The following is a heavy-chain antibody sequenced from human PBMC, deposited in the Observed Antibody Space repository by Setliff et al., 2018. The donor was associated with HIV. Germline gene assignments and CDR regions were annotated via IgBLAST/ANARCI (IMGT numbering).Heavy chain of an antibody. CDR2: ITDSGDST. CDR3: VKVPGSGIVRYFDY. Sequence: LRLSCAASGFTFATYAMNWVRQAPGKGLEWVSTITDSGDSTYYADSVRGRFTISRDNSKNTLYLQMNSLTDADTALYYCVKVPGSGIVRYFDYWGQGTLVTVSS. D-gene: IGHD3-22*01. J-gene: IGHJ4*02. V-gene: IGHV3-23*01. CDR1: GFTFATYA.